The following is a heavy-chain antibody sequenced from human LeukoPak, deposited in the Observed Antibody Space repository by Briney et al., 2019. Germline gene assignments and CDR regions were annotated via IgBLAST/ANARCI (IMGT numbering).Heavy chain of an antibody. Sequence: PGGSLRLSCAASGFTFSSYEMNWVRQAPGKGLEWVSYISSSGSTIYYADPVKGRFTISRDNSKNSLYLQMNSLRAEDTAVYYCARVRGEQWLVQGYYYYYYMDVWGKGTTVTVSS. D-gene: IGHD6-19*01. CDR2: ISSSGSTI. CDR1: GFTFSSYE. J-gene: IGHJ6*03. V-gene: IGHV3-48*03. CDR3: ARVRGEQWLVQGYYYYYYMDV.